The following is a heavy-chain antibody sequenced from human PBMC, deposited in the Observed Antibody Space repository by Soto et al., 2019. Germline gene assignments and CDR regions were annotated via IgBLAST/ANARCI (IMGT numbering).Heavy chain of an antibody. J-gene: IGHJ4*02. V-gene: IGHV3-23*01. D-gene: IGHD1-20*01. Sequence: EVQLLDSGGGLVQPGESLRLSCAASGFTITSSAMSWVRQAPGKGLEWVSTTGISGRTTYYADSVKGRFTVSRDDSKNTLDLQIGSLRAEDTAVYYCATVHNTSRSFDYWGQGTPVTVSS. CDR1: GFTITSSA. CDR3: ATVHNTSRSFDY. CDR2: TGISGRTT.